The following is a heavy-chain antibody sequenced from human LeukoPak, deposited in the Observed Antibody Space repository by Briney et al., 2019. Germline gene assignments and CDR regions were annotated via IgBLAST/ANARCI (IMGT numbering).Heavy chain of an antibody. CDR1: GFTFSSYG. D-gene: IGHD3-10*01. V-gene: IGHV3-30*18. Sequence: GGPLRLSCAASGFTFSSYGMHWVRQAPGKGLEWVAVISYDGSNKYYADSVEGRFTISRDNSKNTLYLQMNSLRAEDTAVYYCAKDSGNWFDPWGQGTLVTVSS. CDR3: AKDSGNWFDP. J-gene: IGHJ5*02. CDR2: ISYDGSNK.